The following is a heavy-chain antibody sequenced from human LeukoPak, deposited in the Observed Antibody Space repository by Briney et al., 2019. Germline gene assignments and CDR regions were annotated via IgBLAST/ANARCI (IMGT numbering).Heavy chain of an antibody. CDR2: IKQDGSEK. J-gene: IGHJ4*02. Sequence: GGSLRLSCAASGFTFSSYWMSWVRQAPGKGLEWVANIKQDGSEKYYVDSVKGRFTISRDNAKNSLYLQMNSLRAEDTAVYYCAKGSGTSRPYYLDYWGRGTLVTVSS. CDR3: AKGSGTSRPYYLDY. CDR1: GFTFSSYW. V-gene: IGHV3-7*01. D-gene: IGHD6-25*01.